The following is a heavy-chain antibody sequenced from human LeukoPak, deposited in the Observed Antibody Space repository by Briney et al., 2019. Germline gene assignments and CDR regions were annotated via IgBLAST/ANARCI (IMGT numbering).Heavy chain of an antibody. V-gene: IGHV1-8*03. CDR2: MNPNSGNT. CDR1: GYTFTNYD. CDR3: ARAAVVITPRTTKIKRYYFDY. Sequence: ASVKVSCKASGYTFTNYDTNWVRQATGQGLEWMGWMNPNSGNTGYAQKFQGRVTITGNTSITTAYLELSSLRSEDTAVYYCARAAVVITPRTTKIKRYYFDYWGQGTLVTVSS. D-gene: IGHD3-22*01. J-gene: IGHJ4*02.